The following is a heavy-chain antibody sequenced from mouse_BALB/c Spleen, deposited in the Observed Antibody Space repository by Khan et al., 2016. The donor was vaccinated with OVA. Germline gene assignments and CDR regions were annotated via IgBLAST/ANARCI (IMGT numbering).Heavy chain of an antibody. CDR1: GFSLTSYG. V-gene: IGHV2-6*02. J-gene: IGHJ4*01. Sequence: QVRLQQSGPGLVAPSQSLSITCTVSGFSLTSYGVHWVRQPPGKGLEWLVVIWSDGSTNYNSVLKSRLSISKDNSKSQVFLKMNSLQTDDTAIYYRARWFDGYSSLYAMDYWGQGTSVTVSS. CDR3: ARWFDGYSSLYAMDY. D-gene: IGHD2-3*01. CDR2: IWSDGST.